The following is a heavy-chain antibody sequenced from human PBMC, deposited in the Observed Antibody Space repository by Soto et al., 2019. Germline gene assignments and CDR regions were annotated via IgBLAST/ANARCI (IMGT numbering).Heavy chain of an antibody. CDR3: AKDPRSSRSGYYSYYFDY. Sequence: LRLSCAASGFTFSSYGMHWVRQAPGKGLEWVAVISYDGNNKYYGDSVKGRFTVSRDNSKNTLDLQMNSLRAEDTAVYCCAKDPRSSRSGYYSYYFDYWGQGTLVTVSS. D-gene: IGHD3-22*01. CDR1: GFTFSSYG. CDR2: ISYDGNNK. J-gene: IGHJ4*02. V-gene: IGHV3-30*18.